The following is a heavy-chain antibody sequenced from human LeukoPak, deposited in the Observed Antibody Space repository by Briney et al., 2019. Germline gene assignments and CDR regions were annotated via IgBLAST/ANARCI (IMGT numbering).Heavy chain of an antibody. D-gene: IGHD2-15*01. J-gene: IGHJ4*02. V-gene: IGHV1-2*02. CDR2: INPNSGGT. CDR3: ARGRCSGGSCYILDY. CDR1: GYTFTGYY. Sequence: GASVKVSCKASGYTFTGYYMHWVRQAPGQGLEWMGWINPNSGGTNYAQKFQGRVTMTRDTSISTAYMELSRLRSDDTAVYYCARGRCSGGSCYILDYWGQGTLVTVSS.